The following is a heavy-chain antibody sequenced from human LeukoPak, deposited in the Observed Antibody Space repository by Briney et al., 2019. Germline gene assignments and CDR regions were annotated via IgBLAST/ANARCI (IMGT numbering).Heavy chain of an antibody. J-gene: IGHJ4*02. D-gene: IGHD4-17*01. CDR3: ARDEVTTPRD. Sequence: PGRSLRLSCAASGFTFSSYGMHWVRQAPGKGLEWVAVMWYDGSNKYYADSVKGRFTISRDNSKNTLYLQMHSLRAEDTAVYYCARDEVTTPRDWGQRTLVTVSS. CDR2: MWYDGSNK. CDR1: GFTFSSYG. V-gene: IGHV3-33*01.